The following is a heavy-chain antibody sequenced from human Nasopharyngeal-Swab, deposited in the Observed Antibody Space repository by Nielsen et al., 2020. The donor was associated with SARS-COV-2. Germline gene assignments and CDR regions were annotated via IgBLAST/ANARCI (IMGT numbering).Heavy chain of an antibody. CDR1: GFTFSSND. Sequence: GASLNISCAASGFTFSSNDMHWVRLPRGKGLEWVSAIGAAGGTYYPDSVQGRFTISRENAKNSLYLQMNSLRAEDTAIYYCVKGMPQSGGMDVWGKGTTVSVSS. V-gene: IGHV3-13*01. CDR2: IGAAGGT. D-gene: IGHD2-2*01. CDR3: VKGMPQSGGMDV. J-gene: IGHJ6*03.